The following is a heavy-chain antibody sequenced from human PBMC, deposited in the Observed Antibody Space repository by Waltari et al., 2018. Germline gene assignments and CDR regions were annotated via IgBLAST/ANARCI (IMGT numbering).Heavy chain of an antibody. Sequence: QVQLQQWGAGLLKPSETLSLTCAVYGGSFSGYYWSWIRQPPGKGLEWIGGINHRGSTNYNPALKSRVTISVDTSKNQFSLKLSSVTAADTAVYYCARTSITIFGVVIAFDYWGQGTLVTVSS. J-gene: IGHJ4*02. CDR2: INHRGST. V-gene: IGHV4-34*01. CDR3: ARTSITIFGVVIAFDY. D-gene: IGHD3-3*01. CDR1: GGSFSGYY.